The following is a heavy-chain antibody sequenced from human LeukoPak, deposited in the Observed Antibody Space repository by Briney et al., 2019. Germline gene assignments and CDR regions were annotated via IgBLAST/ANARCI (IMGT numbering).Heavy chain of an antibody. D-gene: IGHD3-10*01. Sequence: SETLSLTCTVSGGSISSYYWSWIRQPPGKGLEWIGYIYYSGSTNYNPSLKSRVTISVDTSKNQFSLKLSSVTAADTAVYYCARVRRYYYGSGSYHFDYWGQGTLVTVSS. CDR2: IYYSGST. CDR1: GGSISSYY. J-gene: IGHJ4*02. V-gene: IGHV4-59*01. CDR3: ARVRRYYYGSGSYHFDY.